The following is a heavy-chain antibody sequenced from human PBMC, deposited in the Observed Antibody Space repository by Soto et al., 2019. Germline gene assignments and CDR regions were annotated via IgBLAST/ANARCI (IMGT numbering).Heavy chain of an antibody. J-gene: IGHJ5*02. V-gene: IGHV1-3*01. CDR3: ARMYSSGLGGFDP. CDR1: GYTFTSYA. CDR2: INAGNGNT. D-gene: IGHD6-19*01. Sequence: ASVKVSCKASGYTFTSYAMHWVRQAPGQRLEWMGWINAGNGNTKYSQKFQGRVTITRDTSAGTAYMELSSLRSEDTAVYYCARMYSSGLGGFDPWGQGTLVTVSS.